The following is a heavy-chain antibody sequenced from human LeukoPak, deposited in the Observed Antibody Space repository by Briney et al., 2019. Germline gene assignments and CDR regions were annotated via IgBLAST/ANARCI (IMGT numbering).Heavy chain of an antibody. Sequence: PSETLPLTCAVYGGSFSGYYWSWIRQPPGKGLEWIGEINHSGSTNYNPSLKSRVTISVDTSKNQFSLKLSSVTAADTAVYYCARVITGTTDYWGQGTLVTVSS. J-gene: IGHJ4*02. D-gene: IGHD1-7*01. CDR1: GGSFSGYY. V-gene: IGHV4-34*01. CDR2: INHSGST. CDR3: ARVITGTTDY.